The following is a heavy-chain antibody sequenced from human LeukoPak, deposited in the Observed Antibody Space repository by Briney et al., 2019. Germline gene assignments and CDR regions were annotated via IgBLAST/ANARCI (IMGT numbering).Heavy chain of an antibody. CDR1: GFTFSSYG. D-gene: IGHD4-17*01. CDR2: IRYDGTNK. Sequence: GGSLRLSCAASGFTFSSYGIHWVRQAPGKGLEWVAFIRYDGTNKWYADSVEGRFTISRDNSKNTLYLQMNSLRVEDTAVYHCAKDRDYGDYPSAYYYYMDVWGKGTTVTVSS. CDR3: AKDRDYGDYPSAYYYYMDV. J-gene: IGHJ6*03. V-gene: IGHV3-30*02.